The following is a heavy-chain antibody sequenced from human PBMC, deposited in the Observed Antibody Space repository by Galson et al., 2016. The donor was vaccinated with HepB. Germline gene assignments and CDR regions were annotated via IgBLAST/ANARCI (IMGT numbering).Heavy chain of an antibody. J-gene: IGHJ4*02. Sequence: SVKVSCKASGGTFSSFAINWVRQAPGQRLEWMGGIIPMFGTPNYAQRFRGRVTITADESTSTAYMQLSSLRSQDTAVYYCASHTRGQYDSGRYEFNYWGQGTLVTVSS. V-gene: IGHV1-69*13. D-gene: IGHD3-10*01. CDR2: IIPMFGTP. CDR1: GGTFSSFA. CDR3: ASHTRGQYDSGRYEFNY.